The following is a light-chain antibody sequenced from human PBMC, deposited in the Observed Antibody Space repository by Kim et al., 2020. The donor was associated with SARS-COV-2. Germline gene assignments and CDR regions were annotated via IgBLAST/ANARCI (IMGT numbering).Light chain of an antibody. J-gene: IGLJ3*02. Sequence: GQRHRVKCQGDRLSSDYASGYQKKPEQAPVPVIYSNDNRTSGNPDRDSRSSSGNAASFTITGAQAQDEADDDCNCQDRNGNATWVFGGGTKLTVL. CDR2: SND. V-gene: IGLV3-19*01. CDR3: NCQDRNGNATWV. CDR1: RLSSDY.